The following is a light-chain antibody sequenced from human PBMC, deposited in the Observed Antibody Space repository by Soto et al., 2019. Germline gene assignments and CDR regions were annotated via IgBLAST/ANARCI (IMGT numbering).Light chain of an antibody. Sequence: DIQMTQSPSTLSASVGDRVTITCRASQSITTYVNWYQQKLGKAPTLLIYAAPSLQSGVPSRFSGSGSGTDFTLTISSLQPEDFATYFCQQCYSSPRTFGQGTKVEI. J-gene: IGKJ1*01. CDR1: QSITTY. V-gene: IGKV1-39*01. CDR3: QQCYSSPRT. CDR2: AAP.